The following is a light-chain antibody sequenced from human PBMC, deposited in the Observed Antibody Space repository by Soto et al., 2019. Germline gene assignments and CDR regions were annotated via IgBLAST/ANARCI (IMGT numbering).Light chain of an antibody. CDR2: GAY. J-gene: IGKJ3*01. CDR3: QQYNNWPFT. Sequence: EIVMTQSPATLSVSPGERATLSCRASQSVSSNLAWYQQKPGQAPRLLIYGAYTRATGIPARFSGSGSGTEFTLTISSLHSEDFAVYYCQQYNNWPFTFGPGTKVDIK. CDR1: QSVSSN. V-gene: IGKV3-15*01.